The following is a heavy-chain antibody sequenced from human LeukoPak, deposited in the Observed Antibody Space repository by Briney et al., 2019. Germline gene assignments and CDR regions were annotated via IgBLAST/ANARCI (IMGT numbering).Heavy chain of an antibody. Sequence: ASVKVSCKASGHTFTSYGINWVRQATGQGLEWMGWMNPNSGNTGYAQKFQGRITMTRNTSISTAYMELSSLRSEDTAVYYCASGGPSYTSYWGRGTLVTVSS. CDR1: GHTFTSYG. CDR2: MNPNSGNT. D-gene: IGHD1-14*01. J-gene: IGHJ4*02. V-gene: IGHV1-8*01. CDR3: ASGGPSYTSY.